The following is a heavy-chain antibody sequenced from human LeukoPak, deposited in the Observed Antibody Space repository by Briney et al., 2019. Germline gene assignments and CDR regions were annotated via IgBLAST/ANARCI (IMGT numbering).Heavy chain of an antibody. CDR2: IYYSGST. D-gene: IGHD3-10*01. CDR3: ARWVRGVSNFDY. J-gene: IGHJ4*02. Sequence: PSETLSLTCTVSGGSISSSSYYWGWIRQPPGKGLEWIGSIYYSGSTYYNPSLKSRVTISVDTSKNQFSLKLSSVTAADTAVYYCARWVRGVSNFDYWGQGTLVTVSS. V-gene: IGHV4-39*01. CDR1: GGSISSSSYY.